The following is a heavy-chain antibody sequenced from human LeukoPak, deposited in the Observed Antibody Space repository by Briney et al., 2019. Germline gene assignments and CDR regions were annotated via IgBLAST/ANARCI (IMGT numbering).Heavy chain of an antibody. V-gene: IGHV3-7*03. CDR3: ARGQGANNFGY. Sequence: GGSLRLSCAASGFTFSSYWMNWVRQAPGKGLEWVANIKQDGSEKYYVDSVKGRFTISRDNAKNSLYLQMNSLRAEDTAVYYCARGQGANNFGYWGQGILVTVSS. D-gene: IGHD1-26*01. CDR2: IKQDGSEK. J-gene: IGHJ4*02. CDR1: GFTFSSYW.